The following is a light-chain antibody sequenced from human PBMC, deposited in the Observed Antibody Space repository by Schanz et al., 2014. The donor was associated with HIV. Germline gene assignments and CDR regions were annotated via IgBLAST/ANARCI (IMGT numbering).Light chain of an antibody. V-gene: IGLV1-51*01. J-gene: IGLJ3*02. CDR1: SSNIGRNY. CDR2: DNN. CDR3: ETWDSSLSAEV. Sequence: QSVLTQPPSVSAAPGQRVTISCSGSSSNIGRNYVSWYQQFPGTAPKLLIFDNNQRPSGIPDRFSGSRSGTSATLGITGLQTGDEADYYCETWDSSLSAEVFGGGTKLTVL.